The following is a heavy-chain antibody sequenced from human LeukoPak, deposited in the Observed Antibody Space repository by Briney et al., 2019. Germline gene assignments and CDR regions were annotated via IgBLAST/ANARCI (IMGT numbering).Heavy chain of an antibody. CDR1: GFTFSNYW. Sequence: GSLRLSCAASGFTFSNYWMHWVRQAPGKGLEWVSRINERATIISYADSVKGRFTISRKNARNTLYLQMNSLTAEDTAVYYCVRDLILVWTPGDDFDHWGQGTLVTVSS. V-gene: IGHV3-74*01. J-gene: IGHJ4*02. CDR2: INERATII. D-gene: IGHD3-16*01. CDR3: VRDLILVWTPGDDFDH.